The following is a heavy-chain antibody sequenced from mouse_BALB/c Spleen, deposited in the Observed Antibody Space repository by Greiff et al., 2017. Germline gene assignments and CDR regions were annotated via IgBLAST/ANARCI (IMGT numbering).Heavy chain of an antibody. V-gene: IGHV1-80*01. D-gene: IGHD2-4*01. CDR1: GYAFSSYW. CDR3: ARRMITVDY. Sequence: VKLMESGAELVRPGSSVKISCKASGYAFSSYWMNWVKQRPGQGLEWIGQIYPGDGDTNYNGKFKGKATLTADKSSSTAYMQLSSLTSEDSAVYFCARRMITVDYWGQGTTLTVSS. CDR2: IYPGDGDT. J-gene: IGHJ2*01.